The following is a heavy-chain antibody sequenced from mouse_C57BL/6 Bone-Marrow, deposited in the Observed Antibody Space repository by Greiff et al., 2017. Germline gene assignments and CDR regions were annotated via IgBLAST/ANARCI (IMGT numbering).Heavy chain of an antibody. CDR1: GYTFTSYW. V-gene: IGHV1-55*01. CDR3: ARRGYGSWYVDV. CDR2: IYPGSGST. Sequence: QVQLQQPGAELVKPGASVKMSCKASGYTFTSYWITWVKQRTGQGLEWIGDIYPGSGSTTYNEKFKSKATLTVDTSSSTAYMQLSSLTSEDSAVYYCARRGYGSWYVDVWGTGTTVTVSS. D-gene: IGHD2-2*01. J-gene: IGHJ1*03.